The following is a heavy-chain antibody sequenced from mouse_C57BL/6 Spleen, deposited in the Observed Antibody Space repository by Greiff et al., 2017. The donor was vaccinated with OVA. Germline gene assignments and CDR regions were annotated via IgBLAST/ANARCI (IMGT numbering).Heavy chain of an antibody. CDR2: IDPETGGT. V-gene: IGHV1-15*01. D-gene: IGHD1-1*01. CDR1: GYTFTDYE. CDR3: AYYYGSSLYYFDY. J-gene: IGHJ2*01. Sequence: QVQLQQSGAELVRPGASVTLSCKASGYTFTDYEMHWVKQTPVHGLEWIGAIDPETGGTAYNQKFKGKAILTADKSSSTAYMELRSLTSEDSAVYYCAYYYGSSLYYFDYWGQGTTLTVSS.